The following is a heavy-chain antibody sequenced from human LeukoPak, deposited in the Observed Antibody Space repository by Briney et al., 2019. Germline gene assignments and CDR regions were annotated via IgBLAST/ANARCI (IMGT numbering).Heavy chain of an antibody. CDR3: VSPVFINY. CDR2: IGSEGDST. Sequence: GGSLRLSCAASGFTFSSYKMKWVRQAPGKGLEHVSTIGSEGDSTYYADSVKDRFTISRDNSKNALYLQMSSLRPEDTAVYYCVSPVFINYWGQGTLVTVSS. J-gene: IGHJ4*01. CDR1: GFTFSSYK. D-gene: IGHD1-14*01. V-gene: IGHV3-64D*06.